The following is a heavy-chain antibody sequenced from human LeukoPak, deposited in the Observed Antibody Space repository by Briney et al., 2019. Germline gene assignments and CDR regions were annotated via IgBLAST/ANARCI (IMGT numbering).Heavy chain of an antibody. CDR3: ASATQKSDGSGCYCNF. CDR1: GFSFGDDA. Sequence: GGSLRLSCAASGFSFGDDAMSWFRQAPGKGLEWVGLIRRRANGGTTEYAASVKGRFTISRDVSNRIAYLQMNILKTEDTAVYYCASATQKSDGSGCYCNFWGQGTQVTVSS. CDR2: IRRRANGGTT. V-gene: IGHV3-49*03. J-gene: IGHJ1*01. D-gene: IGHD3-22*01.